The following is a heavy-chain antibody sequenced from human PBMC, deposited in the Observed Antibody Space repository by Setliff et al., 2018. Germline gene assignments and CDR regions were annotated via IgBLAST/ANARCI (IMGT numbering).Heavy chain of an antibody. D-gene: IGHD3-16*01. CDR3: ARGINWYFDL. Sequence: SETLSLTCSVSGASVNTYYWSWIRQSPGKGPEWIGYIYRAGATDYNPALKSRVTISADTSKNQVSLKLTSVTAADTALYYCARGINWYFDLWGRGTLVTVSS. V-gene: IGHV4-59*08. CDR2: IYRAGAT. CDR1: GASVNTYY. J-gene: IGHJ2*01.